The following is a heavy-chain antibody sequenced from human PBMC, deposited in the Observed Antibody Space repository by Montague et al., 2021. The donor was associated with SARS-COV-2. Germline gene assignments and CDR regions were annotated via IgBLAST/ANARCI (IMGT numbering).Heavy chain of an antibody. D-gene: IGHD3-10*01. Sequence: SLRLSCAASGFTFSSYGMHWVRQAPGKGLEWVAVIWYDGSNKYYADSVKGRFTISRGNSKNTLYLQMNSLRAEDTAVYYCARDMRFGEYEGDYWGQGTLVTVSS. J-gene: IGHJ4*02. CDR1: GFTFSSYG. V-gene: IGHV3-33*01. CDR2: IWYDGSNK. CDR3: ARDMRFGEYEGDY.